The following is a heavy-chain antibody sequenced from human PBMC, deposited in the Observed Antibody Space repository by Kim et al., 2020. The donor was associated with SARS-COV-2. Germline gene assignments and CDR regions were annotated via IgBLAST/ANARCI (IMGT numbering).Heavy chain of an antibody. D-gene: IGHD6-6*01. CDR2: RNK. V-gene: IGHV3-33*01. CDR3: ASLGQLGAD. J-gene: IGHJ4*02. Sequence: RNKYYADSGKGRFTISRDNSKNTLYLQMNSLRAEDTAVYYCASLGQLGADWGQGTLVTVSS.